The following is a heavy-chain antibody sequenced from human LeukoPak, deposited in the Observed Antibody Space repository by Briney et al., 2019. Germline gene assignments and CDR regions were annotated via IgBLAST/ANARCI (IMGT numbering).Heavy chain of an antibody. CDR3: ARRYGDSTGWFFDS. D-gene: IGHD6-13*01. Sequence: GGSLRLSCEGSRYSFDSYALTWVRQAPGKGREWVSSINGGGDITHYAESVKGRFTVSRDNSKNTLFLQMNSLRAEDTAVFYCARRYGDSTGWFFDSWGQGSLVTVSS. CDR2: INGGGDIT. V-gene: IGHV3-23*01. J-gene: IGHJ4*02. CDR1: RYSFDSYA.